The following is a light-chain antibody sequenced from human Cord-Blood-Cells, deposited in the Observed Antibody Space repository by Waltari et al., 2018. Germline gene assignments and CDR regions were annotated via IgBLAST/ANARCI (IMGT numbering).Light chain of an antibody. CDR1: QSVSSSY. J-gene: IGKJ1*01. CDR3: QQYGSSPWT. V-gene: IGKV3-20*01. Sequence: DIMLTQSPGTLSLSPAASASLSCRASQSVSSSYLAWYQQKPGQAPRLLIYGASSRATGIPDRFSGSGSGTDFTLTISRLEPEDFAVYYCQQYGSSPWTFGQGTKVEIK. CDR2: GAS.